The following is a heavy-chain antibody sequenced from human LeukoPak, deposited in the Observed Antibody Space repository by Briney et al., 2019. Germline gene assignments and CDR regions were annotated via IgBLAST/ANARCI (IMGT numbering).Heavy chain of an antibody. CDR3: ARGYHSDTSGYYPWYFDL. Sequence: SETLSLTCTVSGGSITYYYWNWIRQPPGKGLEWIGYIYYSGSANYNPSLKSRVTISVDTSKNQFSLKLSSVTAADTAVYYCARGYHSDTSGYYPWYFDLWGRGTLVTVSS. D-gene: IGHD3-22*01. CDR2: IYYSGSA. J-gene: IGHJ2*01. CDR1: GGSITYYY. V-gene: IGHV4-59*01.